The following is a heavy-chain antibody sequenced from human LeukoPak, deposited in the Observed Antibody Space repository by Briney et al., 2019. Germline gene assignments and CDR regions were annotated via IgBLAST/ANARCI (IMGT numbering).Heavy chain of an antibody. CDR1: GYTFTSYY. V-gene: IGHV1-46*01. D-gene: IGHD3-16*01. Sequence: EASVKVSCKASGYTFTSYYMHWVRQAPGQGLEWVGVINPSGGSTTYAQNFQGRVTMTRDTSTSTVYMELSSLRSEDMAVYYCAPSMITLDYWGQGTLVTVSS. CDR3: APSMITLDY. CDR2: INPSGGST. J-gene: IGHJ4*02.